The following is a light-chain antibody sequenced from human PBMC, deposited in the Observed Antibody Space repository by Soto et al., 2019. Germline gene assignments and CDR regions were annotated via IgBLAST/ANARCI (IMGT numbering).Light chain of an antibody. CDR2: DAS. J-gene: IGKJ3*01. CDR3: QQRSNWPVT. Sequence: EVVMTQSPASLSASPGERVTLSCRASHSVSNFLAWYQQKPGQAPRLLIYDASNRATGIPARFSGSGSGTDFTLTISSLEPEDFAVYYCQQRSNWPVTFGPGTKVDIK. CDR1: HSVSNF. V-gene: IGKV3-11*01.